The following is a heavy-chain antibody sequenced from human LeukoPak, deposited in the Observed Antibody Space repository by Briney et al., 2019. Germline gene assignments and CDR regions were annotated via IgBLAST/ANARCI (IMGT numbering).Heavy chain of an antibody. CDR1: GYTFTTYG. CDR3: ARATWIQSDAFDI. Sequence: ASVKVSCKASGYTFTTYGISWVRQAPGQGLEWMGWISAYNGNTNYAQNLQGRVTMTRNTSISTAYMELSSLRSEDTAVYYCARATWIQSDAFDIWGQGTMVTVSS. D-gene: IGHD5-18*01. CDR2: ISAYNGNT. J-gene: IGHJ3*02. V-gene: IGHV1-18*01.